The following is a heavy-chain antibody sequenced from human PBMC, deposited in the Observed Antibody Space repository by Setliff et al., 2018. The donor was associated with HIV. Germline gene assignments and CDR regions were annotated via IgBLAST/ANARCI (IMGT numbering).Heavy chain of an antibody. Sequence: LSLTCTVSGGSISSGSYYWSWIRQPAGKGLEWIGRIYTSGSTNYNPSLKSRVTISVDTSKNQFSLKLRSVTAADTAVYYCARETYYYDNPQYYYYYMDVWGKGTTGTVSS. CDR3: ARETYYYDNPQYYYYYMDV. J-gene: IGHJ6*03. D-gene: IGHD3-22*01. CDR2: IYTSGST. V-gene: IGHV4-61*02. CDR1: GGSISSGSYY.